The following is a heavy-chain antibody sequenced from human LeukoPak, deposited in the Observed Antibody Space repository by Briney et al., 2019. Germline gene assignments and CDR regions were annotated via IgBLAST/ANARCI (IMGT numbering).Heavy chain of an antibody. D-gene: IGHD4-11*01. CDR1: GGSISSYY. Sequence: PSETLTLTCTVSGGSISSYYWSWIRQPAGKGLEWIGRIYTSGSTNYNPSLKSRVPMSVDTSENQFSLKLRSVTAADTAVYYCARGQYPDAFDIWGQGTMVTVSS. CDR2: IYTSGST. J-gene: IGHJ3*02. CDR3: ARGQYPDAFDI. V-gene: IGHV4-4*07.